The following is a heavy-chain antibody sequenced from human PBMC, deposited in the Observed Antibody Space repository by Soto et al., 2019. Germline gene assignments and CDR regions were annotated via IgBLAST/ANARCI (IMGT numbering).Heavy chain of an antibody. D-gene: IGHD3-3*01. Sequence: QVHLEQWGAGLLKPSETLSLTCAVYGGSLSGYFWSWVRQSPGKGLEWIGEINHSGCTNHNPSLKSRVIISADTSKHRFSLRLSFVTAADSGIYYCASYHYFDFWISSRHYMDAWGRGTTVTVSS. J-gene: IGHJ6*03. CDR3: ASYHYFDFWISSRHYMDA. CDR2: INHSGCT. CDR1: GGSLSGYF. V-gene: IGHV4-34*01.